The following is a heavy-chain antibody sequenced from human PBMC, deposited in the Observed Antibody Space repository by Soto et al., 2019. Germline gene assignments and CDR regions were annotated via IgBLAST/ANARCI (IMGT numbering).Heavy chain of an antibody. V-gene: IGHV3-23*01. J-gene: IGHJ6*03. CDR3: AKGPYYDILTGYYNRPYYMDV. CDR2: ISGSGGST. CDR1: GFTFSSYA. D-gene: IGHD3-9*01. Sequence: GGSLRLSCAASGFTFSSYAMSWVCQAPGKGLEWVSAISGSGGSTYYGDSVKGRFTISRDNSKNTLYLQMNSLRAEDTAVYYCAKGPYYDILTGYYNRPYYMDVWGKGTTVTVSS.